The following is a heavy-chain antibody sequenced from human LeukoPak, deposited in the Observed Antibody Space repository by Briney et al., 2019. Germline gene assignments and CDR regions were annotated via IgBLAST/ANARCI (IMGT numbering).Heavy chain of an antibody. D-gene: IGHD5-18*01. V-gene: IGHV4-59*02. Sequence: PSETLSLTCNVSGGAVNSYYWSWIRQTPGEGLKWIGYISHNGNIDYAPSLKSRVTMSIDTTKNQFSLKLTSVTAADTAVYYCARDVGTALVTGDYWGQGTLVTVSS. CDR3: ARDVGTALVTGDY. CDR2: ISHNGNI. J-gene: IGHJ4*02. CDR1: GGAVNSYY.